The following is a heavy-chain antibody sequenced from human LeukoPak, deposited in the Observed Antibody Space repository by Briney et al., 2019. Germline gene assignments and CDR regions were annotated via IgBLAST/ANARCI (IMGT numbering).Heavy chain of an antibody. V-gene: IGHV3-33*01. CDR2: IWYDGSNK. CDR1: GFTFSSYG. CDR3: ARDLVWGSYRYMDY. D-gene: IGHD3-16*02. Sequence: PGGSLRLSCAASGFTFSSYGMQWVRQAPGKGLEWVAVIWYDGSNKYYADSVKGRFTISRDNSKNTLYLQMNSLRAEDTAVYYCARDLVWGSYRYMDYWGQGTLVTVSS. J-gene: IGHJ4*02.